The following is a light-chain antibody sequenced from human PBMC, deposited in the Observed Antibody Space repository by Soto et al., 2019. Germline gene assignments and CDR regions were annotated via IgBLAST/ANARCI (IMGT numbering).Light chain of an antibody. J-gene: IGKJ1*01. CDR3: MQGTYRRT. Sequence: DIVMTQSPLSLPGTLGQPASISCRSSQSLVHSDGNTYLNWFQQRPGQSPRRLIYRVSNRDSGVPDRFSGSGSATDFTLKISRVEAEDVGVYYCMQGTYRRTFGQGTKVDIK. V-gene: IGKV2-30*02. CDR1: QSLVHSDGNTY. CDR2: RVS.